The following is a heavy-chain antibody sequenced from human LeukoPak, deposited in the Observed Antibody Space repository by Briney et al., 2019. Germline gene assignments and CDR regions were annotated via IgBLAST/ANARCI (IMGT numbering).Heavy chain of an antibody. D-gene: IGHD6-13*01. CDR3: ARDMYSSPRLGDL. Sequence: GESLKISCKGSGYSFTSYGISWVRQAPGQGLEWMGWISAYNGNTNYAQKLQGRVTMTTDTSTSTAYMELRSLRSDDTAVYYCARDMYSSPRLGDLWGQGTLVTVSS. V-gene: IGHV1-18*01. CDR2: ISAYNGNT. CDR1: GYSFTSYG. J-gene: IGHJ4*02.